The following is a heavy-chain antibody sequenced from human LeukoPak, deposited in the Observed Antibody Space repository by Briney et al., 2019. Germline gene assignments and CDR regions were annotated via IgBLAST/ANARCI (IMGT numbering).Heavy chain of an antibody. D-gene: IGHD3-22*01. CDR1: GGSFSGYY. Sequence: SETLSLTCAVYGGSFSGYYWSWIRQPPGKGLEWIGEINHSGSTNYNPSLKSRVTISVDTSKNQFSLKLSSVTAADTAVYYCARSLGSGYYYTGLDHWGQGTLVTVSS. J-gene: IGHJ4*02. CDR2: INHSGST. CDR3: ARSLGSGYYYTGLDH. V-gene: IGHV4-34*01.